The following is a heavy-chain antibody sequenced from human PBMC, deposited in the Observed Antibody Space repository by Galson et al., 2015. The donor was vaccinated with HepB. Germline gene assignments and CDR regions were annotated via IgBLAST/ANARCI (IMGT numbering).Heavy chain of an antibody. D-gene: IGHD4-17*01. CDR3: AKETASYGDLLGFDS. J-gene: IGHJ4*02. V-gene: IGHV3-23*01. CDR2: ISGSGAST. CDR1: GFTFSSFA. Sequence: SLRLSCAASGFTFSSFAMSWVRQAPGKGLEWVSGISGSGASTYYADSVRGRFTISRDNSKNTLYLQMNSLRAEDTAVYYCAKETASYGDLLGFDSWGQGTLVTVSS.